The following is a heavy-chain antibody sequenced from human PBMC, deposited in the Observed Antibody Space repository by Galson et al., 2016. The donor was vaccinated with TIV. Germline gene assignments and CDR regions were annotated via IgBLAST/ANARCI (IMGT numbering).Heavy chain of an antibody. Sequence: PALVKPTQTLTLTCTFSEFSLRSSGVGVGWIRQPPGKALEWLALIYYNNEKRYSPSLNNRLTITRDPSKNQAVLTMTNMGAVGTGTCYCARYFYGSWSSSHFDYWRQGTLVTVSS. CDR1: EFSLRSSGVG. CDR3: ARYFYGSWSSSHFDY. D-gene: IGHD3-10*01. J-gene: IGHJ4*02. CDR2: IYYNNEK. V-gene: IGHV2-5*01.